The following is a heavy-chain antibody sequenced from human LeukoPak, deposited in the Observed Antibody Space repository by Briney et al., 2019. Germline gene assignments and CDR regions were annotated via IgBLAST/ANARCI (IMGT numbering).Heavy chain of an antibody. CDR2: INNDGSST. V-gene: IGHV3-74*01. J-gene: IGHJ5*02. Sequence: GGSLRLSCAASGFTFSSYAMSWVRQAPGKGLVWVSCINNDGSSTDYADSVKGRFTISRDNAKNTLYLQMNSLRAEDTAVYYCARPDLMRELRFDPWGQGTLVTVSS. CDR1: GFTFSSYA. D-gene: IGHD1-7*01. CDR3: ARPDLMRELRFDP.